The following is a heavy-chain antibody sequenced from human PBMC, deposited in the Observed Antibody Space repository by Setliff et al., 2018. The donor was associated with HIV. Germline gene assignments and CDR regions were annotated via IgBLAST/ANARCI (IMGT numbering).Heavy chain of an antibody. D-gene: IGHD4-17*01. CDR1: GFTFNNYA. V-gene: IGHV3-23*01. CDR2: ISASGTSS. Sequence: GGSLRLSCPASGFTFNNYAMSWVRQAPGKGLEWVSAISASGTSSYYADSVRGRFTISRDNSKNTLYLQLNSLRAEDTAVYYCAKVKLTIWYFDLWGRGTLVTVSS. CDR3: AKVKLTIWYFDL. J-gene: IGHJ2*01.